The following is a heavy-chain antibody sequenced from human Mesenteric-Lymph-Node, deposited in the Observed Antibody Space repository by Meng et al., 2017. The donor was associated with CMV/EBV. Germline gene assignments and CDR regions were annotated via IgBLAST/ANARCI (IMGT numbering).Heavy chain of an antibody. CDR1: GGTFSSYG. V-gene: IGHV1-2*02. D-gene: IGHD6-6*01. CDR2: INPNSGGT. J-gene: IGHJ4*02. CDR3: ARDTSSSVIGY. Sequence: ASVKVSCKASGGTFSSYGISWVRQAPGQGLEWMGWINPNSGGTNYAQKFQGRVTMTRDTSISTAYMELSRLRSDDTAVYYCARDTSSSVIGYWGQGTLVTVSS.